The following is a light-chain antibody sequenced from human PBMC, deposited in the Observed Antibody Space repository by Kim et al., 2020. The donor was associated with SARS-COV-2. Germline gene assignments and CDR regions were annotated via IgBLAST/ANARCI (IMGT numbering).Light chain of an antibody. CDR3: QKYNTAPWT. CDR1: PDISNS. V-gene: IGKV1-27*01. Sequence: ASVGDRVPITCRASPDISNSLAWMQQKPGKVPKLLIYSASTLQSGVPVRVSGSGSGTDFTLTISSLQPEDVATYYCQKYNTAPWTFGQGTKVDIK. CDR2: SAS. J-gene: IGKJ1*01.